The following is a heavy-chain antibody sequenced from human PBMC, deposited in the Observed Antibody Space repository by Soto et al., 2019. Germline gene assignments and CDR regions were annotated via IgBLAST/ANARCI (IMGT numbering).Heavy chain of an antibody. Sequence: QLQLQESGSGLVKPSQTLSLTCAVSGGSISSGGYSWSWIRQPPWKGLEWIGYIYPSGSTYYNPSLKRRVTISVDRSQNQFSLKLSSVTAADTAVYYCARGQVVAAQHWGQGTLVTVSS. V-gene: IGHV4-30-2*01. CDR1: GGSISSGGYS. CDR3: ARGQVVAAQH. CDR2: IYPSGST. J-gene: IGHJ4*02. D-gene: IGHD2-15*01.